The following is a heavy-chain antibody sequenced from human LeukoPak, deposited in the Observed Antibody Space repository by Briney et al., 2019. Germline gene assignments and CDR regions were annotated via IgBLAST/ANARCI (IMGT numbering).Heavy chain of an antibody. CDR1: SYAFTSDG. Sequence: ASVKVSCKASSYAFTSDGIIWVRQAPEQGLEWMGWINTHNGNTNYAQKLQGRVTMTTDTSTSTAYMELRSLRSDDTAVYYCARGIYLPGSYSKRAYYYYYMDVWGKGTTVTVSS. CDR2: INTHNGNT. D-gene: IGHD1-26*01. J-gene: IGHJ6*03. V-gene: IGHV1-18*01. CDR3: ARGIYLPGSYSKRAYYYYYMDV.